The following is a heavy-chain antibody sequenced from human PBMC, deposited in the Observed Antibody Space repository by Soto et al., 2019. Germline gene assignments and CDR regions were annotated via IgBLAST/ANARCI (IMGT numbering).Heavy chain of an antibody. J-gene: IGHJ6*02. D-gene: IGHD2-21*02. CDR2: IIPIFGTA. Sequence: QVQLLQSGAEVKKPGSSVKVSCKASGGTFSSYAISWVRQAPGQGLEWMGGIIPIFGTANYAQKFQGIVTITADASTRTAYMEMGSLRCEETAGYYCARSYIPIVVVTAYWEGAYYYGMDVWGQGTTVTVSS. CDR3: ARSYIPIVVVTAYWEGAYYYGMDV. V-gene: IGHV1-69*12. CDR1: GGTFSSYA.